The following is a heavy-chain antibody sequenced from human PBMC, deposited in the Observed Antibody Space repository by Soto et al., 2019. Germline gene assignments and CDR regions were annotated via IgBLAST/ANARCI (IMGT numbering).Heavy chain of an antibody. CDR3: AKGRGGSGSLTPRVDF. D-gene: IGHD3-10*01. CDR1: GFTFNNYA. Sequence: EVQLLESGGGLVQPGGSLRLSCAASGFTFNNYAMTWVRQAPGKGLEWVSAISGGGDTTSYADSVKGRFPVTRDGSKNTLYLQTSSLSAEDTALYYCAKGRGGSGSLTPRVDFWGQGTLVTVSS. J-gene: IGHJ4*02. CDR2: ISGGGDTT. V-gene: IGHV3-23*01.